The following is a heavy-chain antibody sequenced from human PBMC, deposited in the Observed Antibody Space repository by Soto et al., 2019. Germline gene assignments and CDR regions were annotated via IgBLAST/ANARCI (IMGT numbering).Heavy chain of an antibody. CDR1: GGSISSYY. V-gene: IGHV4-59*01. CDR2: IYYSGST. CDR3: ARGQAYYYDSSGAFDI. Sequence: QVQLQESGPGLVKPSETLSLTCTVSGGSISSYYWSWIRQPPGKGLEWIGYIYYSGSTNYNPSLKSRVTISVDTSKNQFSLKLSSVTAADTAVYYCARGQAYYYDSSGAFDIWGQGTMVTVSS. J-gene: IGHJ3*02. D-gene: IGHD3-22*01.